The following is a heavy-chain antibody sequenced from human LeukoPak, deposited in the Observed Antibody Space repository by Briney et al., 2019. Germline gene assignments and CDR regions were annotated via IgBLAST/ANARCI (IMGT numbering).Heavy chain of an antibody. J-gene: IGHJ4*02. D-gene: IGHD6-19*01. V-gene: IGHV4-34*01. Sequence: SETLSLTCAVYGGSFSAYYWSWIRQPPGKGLEWIGEINHSGSTNYNPSLKSRVTISVDTSKDQFSLKLNSVTAADTAVYYCARGLFRGSGWPEFDYWGQGTLVTVSS. CDR1: GGSFSAYY. CDR2: INHSGST. CDR3: ARGLFRGSGWPEFDY.